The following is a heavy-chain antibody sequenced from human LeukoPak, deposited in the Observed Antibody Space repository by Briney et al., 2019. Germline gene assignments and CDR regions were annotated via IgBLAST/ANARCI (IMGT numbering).Heavy chain of an antibody. Sequence: PGGSLRLSCAASGFTFSSYSMNWVRQAPGKGLEWVSSISSGSSYIYYADSVKGRFTISRDNAKNSLYLQMNSLRAEDTAVYYCARDMVVAATRNYGMDVWGQGTTVTVSS. V-gene: IGHV3-21*01. CDR2: ISSGSSYI. CDR3: ARDMVVAATRNYGMDV. J-gene: IGHJ6*02. CDR1: GFTFSSYS. D-gene: IGHD2-15*01.